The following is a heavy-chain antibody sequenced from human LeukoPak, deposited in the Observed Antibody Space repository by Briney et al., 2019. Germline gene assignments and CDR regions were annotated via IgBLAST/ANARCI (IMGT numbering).Heavy chain of an antibody. CDR3: ARKEYQLLGWFDP. V-gene: IGHV4-61*01. CDR1: GGSVSSRSYY. J-gene: IGHJ5*02. CDR2: IYHSGST. Sequence: SETLSLTCTVPGGSVSSRSYYWSWIRQPPGKGLEWIGYIYHSGSTNYSPSLKSRVTISIDTSKNRFSLELSSVTAADTAVYYCARKEYQLLGWFDPWGQGTLVTVSS. D-gene: IGHD2-2*01.